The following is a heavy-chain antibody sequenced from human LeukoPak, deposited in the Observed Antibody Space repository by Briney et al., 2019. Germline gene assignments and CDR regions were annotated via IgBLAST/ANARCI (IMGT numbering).Heavy chain of an antibody. CDR3: ARTRTYSYASSGPYYPTHFDY. CDR1: GFIVSSNY. J-gene: IGHJ4*02. D-gene: IGHD3-22*01. CDR2: IYSGGTT. Sequence: PGGSLRLSCAASGFIVSSNYMSWVRQAPGKGLEWVSVIYSGGTTYYADSVKGRFTISRDNRKNTLYLQMNSLRAEDTAVYYCARTRTYSYASSGPYYPTHFDYWGQGTLVTVSS. V-gene: IGHV3-66*01.